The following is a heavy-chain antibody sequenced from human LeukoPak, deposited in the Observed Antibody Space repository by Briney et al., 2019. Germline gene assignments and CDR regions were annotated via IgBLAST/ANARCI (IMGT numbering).Heavy chain of an antibody. J-gene: IGHJ4*02. CDR3: ARVNDFWSGYYYYFDY. CDR1: GGSISSGDYY. Sequence: SQTLSLTCTVSGGSISSGDYYWSWIRQPPGKGPEWIGHIYYSGSTYYNPSLKSRVTISVDTSKNQFSLKLSSATAADTAVYYCARVNDFWSGYYYYFDYWGQGTLVTVSS. D-gene: IGHD3-3*01. V-gene: IGHV4-30-4*01. CDR2: IYYSGST.